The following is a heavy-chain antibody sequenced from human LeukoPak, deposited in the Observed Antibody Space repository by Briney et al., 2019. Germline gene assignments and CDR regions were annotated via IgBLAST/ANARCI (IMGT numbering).Heavy chain of an antibody. D-gene: IGHD3-10*01. CDR1: GGSFGGYY. Sequence: ASETLSLTCAVYGGSFGGYYWGWIRQPPGKGLEWLGEINHSGSTNYNPSRKRQVTISVDTSKNQCSLKLSSVPAEDTAVHYCARRPGSGSYYPHWGQGTLVPVPS. J-gene: IGHJ4*02. CDR3: ARRPGSGSYYPH. V-gene: IGHV4-34*01. CDR2: INHSGST.